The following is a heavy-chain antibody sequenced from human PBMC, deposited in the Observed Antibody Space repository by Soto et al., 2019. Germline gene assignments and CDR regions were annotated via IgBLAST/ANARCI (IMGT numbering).Heavy chain of an antibody. D-gene: IGHD4-17*01. J-gene: IGHJ4*02. CDR2: IYYSGST. CDR3: ARDRRVTTIDY. CDR1: GGSISSYN. Sequence: TLSLTCTFSGGSISSYNWSWIRQPPGEGLEWIGYIYYSGSTNYNPSLKSRVTISVDTSKNQFSLTLSSVAAADTAMYYCARDRRVTTIDYWGQGKLGTVSS. V-gene: IGHV4-59*12.